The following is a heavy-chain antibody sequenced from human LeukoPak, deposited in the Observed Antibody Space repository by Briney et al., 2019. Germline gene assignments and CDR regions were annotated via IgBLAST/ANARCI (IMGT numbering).Heavy chain of an antibody. V-gene: IGHV3-66*02. CDR1: GFTVSSNY. CDR2: IYSGGST. J-gene: IGHJ4*02. Sequence: GGSLRLSCAASGFTVSSNYMSWVRQAPGKGLEWVSVIYSGGSTYYADSVKGRFTISRDNSKNTLYLQMNSLRAEDTAVYYCVRHEEEDGYNAKTFDYWGQGTLVTVFS. D-gene: IGHD5-24*01. CDR3: VRHEEEDGYNAKTFDY.